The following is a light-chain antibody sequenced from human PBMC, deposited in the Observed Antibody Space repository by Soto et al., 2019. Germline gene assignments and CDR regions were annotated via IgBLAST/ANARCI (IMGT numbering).Light chain of an antibody. CDR3: CSYAGGSTWV. Sequence: QSALTQPASVSGSPGQSITISCTGSSSDVGMYDLVSWYQQHPGKAPKLMSHEVSKRTSGVSNRFSGSKSGNTASLTVSGLQAEDEADYYCCSYAGGSTWVFGGGTKLTV. CDR2: EVS. CDR1: SSDVGMYDL. J-gene: IGLJ3*02. V-gene: IGLV2-23*02.